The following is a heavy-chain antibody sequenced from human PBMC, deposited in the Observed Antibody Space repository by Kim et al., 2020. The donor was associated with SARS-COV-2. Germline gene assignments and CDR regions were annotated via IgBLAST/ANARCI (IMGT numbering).Heavy chain of an antibody. V-gene: IGHV3-48*03. CDR1: GFTFSSYE. D-gene: IGHD6-19*01. Sequence: GGSLRLSCAASGFTFSSYEMNWVRQAPGKGLEWVSYISSSGSTIYYADSVKGRFTISRDNAKNSLYLQMNSLRAEDTAVYYCARWSSGWYPPSYYGVDVCGERATVTVSS. J-gene: IGHJ6*02. CDR3: ARWSSGWYPPSYYGVDV. CDR2: ISSSGSTI.